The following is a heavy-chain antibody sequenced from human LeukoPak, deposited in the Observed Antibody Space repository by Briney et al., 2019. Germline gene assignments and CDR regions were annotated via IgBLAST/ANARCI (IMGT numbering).Heavy chain of an antibody. D-gene: IGHD1-26*01. CDR2: INSDGTST. Sequence: AGSLRLSCAASGFTFTSYWMHWVRQAPGKGLVWVSRINSDGTSTSYADSVKGRFTISRDNAKNMLYLEMNSLRVDDTSVYYCVRGAPFDYWGQGTLVTVSS. V-gene: IGHV3-74*01. CDR3: VRGAPFDY. CDR1: GFTFTSYW. J-gene: IGHJ4*02.